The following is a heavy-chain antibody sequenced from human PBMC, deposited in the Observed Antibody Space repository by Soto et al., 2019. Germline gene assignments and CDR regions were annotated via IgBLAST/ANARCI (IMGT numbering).Heavy chain of an antibody. D-gene: IGHD3-22*01. V-gene: IGHV3-23*01. CDR1: GFTFSSYA. Sequence: PGGSLRLSCAASGFTFSSYAMSWVRQAPGKGLEWVSAISGSGGSTYYADSVKGRFTISRDNSKNTLYLQMNSLRAEDTAVYYCAKAGKHTYYYDSSGYAPLYYYGMDVWGQGTTVTVSS. J-gene: IGHJ6*02. CDR3: AKAGKHTYYYDSSGYAPLYYYGMDV. CDR2: ISGSGGST.